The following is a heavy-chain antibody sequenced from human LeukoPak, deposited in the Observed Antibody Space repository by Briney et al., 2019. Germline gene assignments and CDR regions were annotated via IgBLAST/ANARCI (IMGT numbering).Heavy chain of an antibody. CDR3: ARAGDYGGPAH. CDR1: GGSISSSSYY. J-gene: IGHJ4*02. CDR2: IYSSGST. D-gene: IGHD4-23*01. V-gene: IGHV4-39*07. Sequence: SETLSLTCCVSGGSISSSSYYWGWIRQPPGKGLEWIGSIYSSGSTYYNPSLKSRVTISVDTSKNQFSLKLSSVTAADTAVYYCARAGDYGGPAHWGQGTLVTVSS.